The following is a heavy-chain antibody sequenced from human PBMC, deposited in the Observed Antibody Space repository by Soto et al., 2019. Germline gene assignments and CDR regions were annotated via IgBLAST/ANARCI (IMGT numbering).Heavy chain of an antibody. CDR1: GFTFSSYA. CDR3: ARVLTVTIFGVALYYYYYNMDV. D-gene: IGHD3-3*01. J-gene: IGHJ6*02. V-gene: IGHV3-30-3*01. CDR2: ISYDGSNK. Sequence: GGSLRLSCAASGFTFSSYAMHWVRQAPGKGLEWVAVISYDGSNKYYAESVKGRFTISRDNSKNTLCLQMNSLRAEDTVVYFCARVLTVTIFGVALYYYYYNMDVWGQGTTVTVSS.